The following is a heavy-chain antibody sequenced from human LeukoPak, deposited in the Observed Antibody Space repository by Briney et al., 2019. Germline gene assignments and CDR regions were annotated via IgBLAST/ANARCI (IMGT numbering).Heavy chain of an antibody. CDR3: SRHAQLPVTKDKKENLYLMDV. D-gene: IGHD4-17*01. Sequence: ESPKISRNGSEYSLTCYWLGLVPQIPRKGLELIWVNYHGNYETRYSPPFQGQVTISAVKSISTAYLQWSRLMAADTAMYYCSRHAQLPVTKDKKENLYLMDVWGQGTTVAVSS. J-gene: IGHJ6*02. V-gene: IGHV5-51*01. CDR2: NYHGNYET. CDR1: EYSLTCYW.